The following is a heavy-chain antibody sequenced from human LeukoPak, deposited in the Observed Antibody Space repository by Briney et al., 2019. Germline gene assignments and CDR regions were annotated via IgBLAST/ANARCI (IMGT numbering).Heavy chain of an antibody. D-gene: IGHD4-23*01. J-gene: IGHJ4*02. V-gene: IGHV3-30*03. Sequence: GGSLRLSCAASEFTFSSYGMHWVRQAPGKGLEWVAVISYDGSNKYYADSVKGRFTISRDNSKNTLYLQMNSLRAEDTAVYYCASANSDWGQGTLVTVSS. CDR2: ISYDGSNK. CDR1: EFTFSSYG. CDR3: ASANSD.